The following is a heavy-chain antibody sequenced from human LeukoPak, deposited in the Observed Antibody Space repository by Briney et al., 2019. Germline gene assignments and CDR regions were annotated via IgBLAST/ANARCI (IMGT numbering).Heavy chain of an antibody. CDR1: GFTFSSYG. V-gene: IGHV3-30*02. Sequence: GGSLRLSCAASGFTFSSYGMHWVRQAPGKGLEWVAFIRYDGSNKCYADSVKGRFTISRDNSRDTLYLQMIRLRAEDTAVYYCAKSAVGATLDDYWGQGTPVTVSS. CDR2: IRYDGSNK. D-gene: IGHD1-26*01. J-gene: IGHJ4*02. CDR3: AKSAVGATLDDY.